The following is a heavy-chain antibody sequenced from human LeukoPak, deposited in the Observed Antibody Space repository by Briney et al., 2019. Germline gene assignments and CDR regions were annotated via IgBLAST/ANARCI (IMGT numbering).Heavy chain of an antibody. V-gene: IGHV1-18*01. CDR1: GGTFSSYA. J-gene: IGHJ4*02. D-gene: IGHD6-13*01. CDR2: ISAYNGNT. CDR3: AKGGSSWSEIDY. Sequence: GASVKVSCKASGGTFSSYAISWVRQAPGQGLEWMGWISAYNGNTNYAQKLQGRVTMTTDTSTSTAYMELRSLRAEDTAVYYCAKGGSSWSEIDYWGQGTLVTVSS.